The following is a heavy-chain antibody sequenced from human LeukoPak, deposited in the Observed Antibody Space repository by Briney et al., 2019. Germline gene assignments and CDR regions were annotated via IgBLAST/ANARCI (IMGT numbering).Heavy chain of an antibody. D-gene: IGHD1-26*01. CDR2: INPNSGGT. J-gene: IGHJ4*02. Sequence: GASVKVSCKASGYTFTGYYMHWVRQAPGQGLEWMGRINPNSGGTNYAQKFQGRVTMTRDTSISTAYMELSRLRSDDTAVYYCARAPRSRRWELPAYFDYWGQGTLVTVSS. CDR1: GYTFTGYY. CDR3: ARAPRSRRWELPAYFDY. V-gene: IGHV1-2*06.